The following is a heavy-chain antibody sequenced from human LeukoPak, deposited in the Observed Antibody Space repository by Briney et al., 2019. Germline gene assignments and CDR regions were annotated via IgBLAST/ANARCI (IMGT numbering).Heavy chain of an antibody. CDR3: ARDPYDILTGYYSY. J-gene: IGHJ4*02. V-gene: IGHV3-21*01. D-gene: IGHD3-9*01. CDR1: GFTFSSYS. CDR2: ISSSSSYI. Sequence: PGGSLRLSCADSGFTFSSYSMNGVRQAPGKGLEWVSSISSSSSYIYYADSVKGRFTISRDNAKNSLYLQMNSLRAGDTAVYYCARDPYDILTGYYSYWGQGTLVTVSS.